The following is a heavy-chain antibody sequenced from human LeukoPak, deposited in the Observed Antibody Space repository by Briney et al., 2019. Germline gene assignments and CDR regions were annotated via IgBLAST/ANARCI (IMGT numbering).Heavy chain of an antibody. D-gene: IGHD6-19*01. CDR1: GFTFSSYW. Sequence: GGSLRLSCAASGFTFSSYWMSWVRQAPGKGLEWVANIKQDGSEKYYVDSVKGRFTISRDNAKNSLYLQMNSLRAEDTAVYYCARDSMGGQWSSYYYYYGMDVWGQGTTVTVSS. V-gene: IGHV3-7*03. CDR3: ARDSMGGQWSSYYYYYGMDV. CDR2: IKQDGSEK. J-gene: IGHJ6*02.